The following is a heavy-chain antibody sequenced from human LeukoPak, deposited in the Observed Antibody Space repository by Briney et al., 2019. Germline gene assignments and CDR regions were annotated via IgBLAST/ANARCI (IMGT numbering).Heavy chain of an antibody. Sequence: PGGSLRLSCAASGFTFSSYWMSWVRQAPGKGLEWVANIKQDGSEKYYVDSVKGRFTISRDNAKNSLYLQMNSLRAEDTAVYYCAYGIVVVPAAPVQLDYWGQGTLVTVSS. V-gene: IGHV3-7*01. CDR3: AYGIVVVPAAPVQLDY. CDR2: IKQDGSEK. D-gene: IGHD2-2*01. J-gene: IGHJ4*02. CDR1: GFTFSSYW.